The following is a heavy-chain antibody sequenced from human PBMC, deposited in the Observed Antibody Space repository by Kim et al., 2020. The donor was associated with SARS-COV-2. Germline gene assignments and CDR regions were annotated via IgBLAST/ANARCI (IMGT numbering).Heavy chain of an antibody. J-gene: IGHJ3*02. CDR2: IWYDGSNK. V-gene: IGHV3-33*08. Sequence: GGSLRLSCAASGFTFSSYGMHWVRQAPGKGLEWVAVIWYDGSNKYYADSVKGRFTISRDNSKNTLYLQMNSLRAEDTAVYYCARGDRVGNAFDIWGQGTMVTVSS. CDR3: ARGDRVGNAFDI. D-gene: IGHD7-27*01. CDR1: GFTFSSYG.